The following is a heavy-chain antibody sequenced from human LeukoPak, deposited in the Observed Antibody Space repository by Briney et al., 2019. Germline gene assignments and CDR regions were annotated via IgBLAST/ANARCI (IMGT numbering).Heavy chain of an antibody. CDR1: GFTFGDYA. V-gene: IGHV3-20*01. D-gene: IGHD3-9*01. CDR2: INWNGGST. Sequence: PGGSLRLSCTASGFTFGDYAMSWFRQAPGKGLEWVSGINWNGGSTGYADSVKGRFTISRDNAKNSLYLQMNSLRAEDTALYHCARARIYDILTGYSDAFDIWGQGTMVTVSS. J-gene: IGHJ3*02. CDR3: ARARIYDILTGYSDAFDI.